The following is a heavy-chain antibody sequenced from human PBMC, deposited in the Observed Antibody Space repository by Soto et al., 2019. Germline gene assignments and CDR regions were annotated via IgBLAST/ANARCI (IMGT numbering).Heavy chain of an antibody. D-gene: IGHD3-9*01. J-gene: IGHJ4*02. CDR2: IKTKTHIGTR. Sequence: EVQLLESGGGLVKPGGSLRVSCAASGFPFSDTWMSWVRQAPGKGLEWVARIKTKTHIGTRDYAAPVKGRFTISRDDSKSTLYLQMNSLKTEDTAVYYCTAFNILTGSNFDSWGQGTLVTVSS. CDR3: TAFNILTGSNFDS. V-gene: IGHV3-15*01. CDR1: GFPFSDTW.